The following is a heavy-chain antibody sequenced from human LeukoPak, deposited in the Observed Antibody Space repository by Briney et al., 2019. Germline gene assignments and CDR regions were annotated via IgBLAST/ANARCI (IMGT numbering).Heavy chain of an antibody. V-gene: IGHV3-48*04. Sequence: GGSLRLSCAASGFTFSNAWMNWVRQAPGKGLEWVSYISSSGSTIYYADSVKGRFTISRDNAKNSLYLQMNSLRAEDTAVYYCARVLSSGDLGVDYWGQGTLVTVSS. CDR2: ISSSGSTI. J-gene: IGHJ4*02. CDR3: ARVLSSGDLGVDY. D-gene: IGHD2-15*01. CDR1: GFTFSNAW.